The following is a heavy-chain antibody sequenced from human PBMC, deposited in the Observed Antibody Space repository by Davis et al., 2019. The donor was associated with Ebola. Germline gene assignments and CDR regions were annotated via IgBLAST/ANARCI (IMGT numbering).Heavy chain of an antibody. D-gene: IGHD3-3*01. CDR3: ARQGWSGYSLRHWLDP. CDR1: GYSISSSSY. Sequence: SETLSLTCTVSGYSISSSSYWGWIRQPPRKGLEWIGSIYYSGITYYNPSLKSRVTISVDTSKNQFSLKLRSVTAADTAVYYCARQGWSGYSLRHWLDPWGRGTLVTVSS. J-gene: IGHJ5*02. CDR2: IYYSGIT. V-gene: IGHV4-39*01.